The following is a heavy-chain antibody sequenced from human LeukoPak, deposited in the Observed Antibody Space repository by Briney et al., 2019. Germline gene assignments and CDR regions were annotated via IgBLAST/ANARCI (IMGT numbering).Heavy chain of an antibody. CDR3: AKGGRYCSSTTCYNAR. V-gene: IGHV3-23*01. Sequence: GGSLRLSCAAFGFTFSSYAMSWVRQAPGKGLEWVSSISGSGGSAYYADSVKGRFTISRDNSKNTLYLQMISLRAEDAAVYYCAKGGRYCSSTTCYNARWGQGTLVTVSS. CDR2: ISGSGGSA. CDR1: GFTFSSYA. D-gene: IGHD2-2*02. J-gene: IGHJ4*02.